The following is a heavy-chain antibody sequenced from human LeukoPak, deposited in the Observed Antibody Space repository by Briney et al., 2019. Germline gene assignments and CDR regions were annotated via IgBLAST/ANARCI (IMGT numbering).Heavy chain of an antibody. CDR3: TRGGSGSYSRDYYYMDV. D-gene: IGHD3-10*01. J-gene: IGHJ6*03. V-gene: IGHV3-49*04. CDR1: GLSFRSYD. Sequence: SLRLSCAAAGLSFRSYDMYWVRQAPGKGLEWVGFIRSKAYGGTTEYAASVKGRFTISRDDSKSIAYLQMNSLKTEDTAVYYCTRGGSGSYSRDYYYMDVWGKGTTVTVSS. CDR2: IRSKAYGGTT.